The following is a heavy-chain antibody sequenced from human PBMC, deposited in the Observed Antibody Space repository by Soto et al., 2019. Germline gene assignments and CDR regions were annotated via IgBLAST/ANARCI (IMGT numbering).Heavy chain of an antibody. V-gene: IGHV3-30*18. CDR1: GFTFSNYG. CDR3: EKVGIAAATDL. Sequence: RRSVRLSCAAYGFTFSNYGMHWVRQAPGKGLEWVAVISYDGSNKYYADSVKGRFTISRDNSKNTLYLQMNSLRAEDTAVYYCEKVGIAAATDLCGRGILVTVS. J-gene: IGHJ2*01. D-gene: IGHD6-13*01. CDR2: ISYDGSNK.